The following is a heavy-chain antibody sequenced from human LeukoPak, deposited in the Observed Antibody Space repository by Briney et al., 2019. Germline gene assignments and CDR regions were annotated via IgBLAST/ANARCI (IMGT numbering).Heavy chain of an antibody. CDR3: ARDSGYYGSGSYSLGYWYFDL. CDR1: GYTFTAYY. Sequence: VKVSCKASGYTFTAYYMHWVRQAPGQGLEWMGWINPNSGGTNYAQKFQGSVTMTRDTSTSTAYMELSNLRSDDTAVYYCARDSGYYGSGSYSLGYWYFDLWGRGTLVTVSS. CDR2: INPNSGGT. D-gene: IGHD3-10*01. J-gene: IGHJ2*01. V-gene: IGHV1-2*02.